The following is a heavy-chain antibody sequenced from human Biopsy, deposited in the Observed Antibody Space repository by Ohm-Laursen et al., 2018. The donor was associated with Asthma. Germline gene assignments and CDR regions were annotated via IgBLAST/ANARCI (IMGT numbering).Heavy chain of an antibody. V-gene: IGHV1-69*06. CDR2: ISPIFGSS. CDR1: GGMFGNYA. CDR3: ASPIPTRAILSNSSNMDA. Sequence: SSVKVSCKASGGMFGNYAISWVRQAPGLGLEWMGGISPIFGSSNYAQRFQGRVTITADIFTRTVYMELSGLRFDDTAIYYCASPIPTRAILSNSSNMDAGGQG. D-gene: IGHD3-3*02. J-gene: IGHJ6*02.